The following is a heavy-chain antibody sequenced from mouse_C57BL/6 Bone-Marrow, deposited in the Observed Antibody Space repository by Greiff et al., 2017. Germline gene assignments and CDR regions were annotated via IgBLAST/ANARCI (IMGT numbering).Heavy chain of an antibody. D-gene: IGHD2-4*01. CDR2: ISSGGSYT. Sequence: EVQLVESGGDLVKPGGSLKLSCAASGFTFSSYGMSWVRQTPDKRLEWVATISSGGSYTYSPDSVKGRFTISRDNAKNTLYLQMSSLKSEDTAMYYCARKEDYPWYFDVWGTGTTVTVSS. CDR1: GFTFSSYG. V-gene: IGHV5-6*01. CDR3: ARKEDYPWYFDV. J-gene: IGHJ1*03.